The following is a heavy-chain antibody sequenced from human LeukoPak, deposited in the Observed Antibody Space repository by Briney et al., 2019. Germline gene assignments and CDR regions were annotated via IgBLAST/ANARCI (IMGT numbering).Heavy chain of an antibody. V-gene: IGHV1-46*01. Sequence: GATVKVSCEASGYTFTSYYMHWVRQAPGQGLEWMGIINLSGGSTNYAQKFQGRVTMTRDTSTSTVYMELSSLRSEDTAVYYCARLIAAANFDYWGQGTLVIVSS. J-gene: IGHJ4*02. CDR2: INLSGGST. CDR1: GYTFTSYY. CDR3: ARLIAAANFDY. D-gene: IGHD6-13*01.